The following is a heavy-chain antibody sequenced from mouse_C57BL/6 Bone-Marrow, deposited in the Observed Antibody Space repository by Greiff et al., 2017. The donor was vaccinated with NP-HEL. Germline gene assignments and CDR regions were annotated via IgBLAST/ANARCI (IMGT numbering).Heavy chain of an antibody. CDR1: GYTFTSYW. Sequence: QVQLQQPGAELVKPGASVKMSCKASGYTFTSYWITWVKQRPGQGLEWIGDIYPGSGSTNYNEKFKSKATLTVDTSSSTAYMQLSSLTSEDSAVYYCAREGASFYYGIHYYAMDYWGQGTSVTVSS. V-gene: IGHV1-55*01. D-gene: IGHD2-1*01. J-gene: IGHJ4*01. CDR3: AREGASFYYGIHYYAMDY. CDR2: IYPGSGST.